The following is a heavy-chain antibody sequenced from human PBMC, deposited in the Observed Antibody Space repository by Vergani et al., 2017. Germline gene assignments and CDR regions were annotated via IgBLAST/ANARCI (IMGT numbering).Heavy chain of an antibody. J-gene: IGHJ4*02. CDR1: GFTFSSYA. D-gene: IGHD3-3*01. CDR3: ARVTYYDFWSGFDY. V-gene: IGHV3-NL1*01. CDR2: IYSGGST. Sequence: QVQLVESGGGVVQPGRSLRLSCAASGFTFSSYAMHWVRQAPGKGLEWVSVIYSGGSTYYADSVKGRFTISRDNSKNTLYLQMNSLRAEDTAVYYCARVTYYDFWSGFDYWGQGTLVTVSS.